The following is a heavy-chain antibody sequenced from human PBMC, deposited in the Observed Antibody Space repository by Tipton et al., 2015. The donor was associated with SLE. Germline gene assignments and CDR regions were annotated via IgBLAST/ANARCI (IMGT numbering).Heavy chain of an antibody. V-gene: IGHV4-39*07. CDR2: VYYTGNT. Sequence: TLSLTCIVSGDSISSSSYYWGWIRQPPGKGLEWVGTVYYTGNTFYNPSLKSRVTISLDTSKNQFSLRLDSVTAADTAVYYCARERVVVATGGWFDPWGQGTQVTVSS. CDR3: ARERVVVATGGWFDP. D-gene: IGHD2-15*01. J-gene: IGHJ5*02. CDR1: GDSISSSSYY.